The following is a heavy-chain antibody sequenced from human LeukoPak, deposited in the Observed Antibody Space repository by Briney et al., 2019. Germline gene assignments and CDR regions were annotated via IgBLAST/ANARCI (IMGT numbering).Heavy chain of an antibody. D-gene: IGHD3-22*01. CDR2: ISGSGGST. CDR3: AKDSTMSGSYYGMDV. V-gene: IGHV3-23*01. J-gene: IGHJ6*02. CDR1: AFSVNNYL. Sequence: QPGPSLRLSCAAAAFSVNNYLASSVRQAPGEGLGWVSSISGSGGSTYYTDSVKGRLTISRDNSKNTLYLQMNSLRAEDTAVYYCAKDSTMSGSYYGMDVWGRGTTVTVSS.